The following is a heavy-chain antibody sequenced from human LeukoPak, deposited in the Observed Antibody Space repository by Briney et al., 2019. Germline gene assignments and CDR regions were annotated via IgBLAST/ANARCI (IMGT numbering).Heavy chain of an antibody. J-gene: IGHJ4*02. Sequence: SETLSLTCTVSGGSISSYYWSWIRQPPGKGLEWIGYIYYSGSTNYNPSLKSRVTISVDTSMNQFSLKLSSVTAADTAVYYCARQGYYGSGSLIDYWGQGTLVTVSS. V-gene: IGHV4-59*08. D-gene: IGHD3-10*01. CDR2: IYYSGST. CDR3: ARQGYYGSGSLIDY. CDR1: GGSISSYY.